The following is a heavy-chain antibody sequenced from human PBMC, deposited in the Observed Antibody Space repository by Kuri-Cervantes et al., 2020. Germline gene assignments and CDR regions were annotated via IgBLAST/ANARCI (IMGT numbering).Heavy chain of an antibody. Sequence: GGSLRHLCAVSVFTFSSYDMHWVRQATGKGLEWVSAISTAGDTYYPGSVKGRFTISRDNAKNSLYPQMNRLRAEDTALYYCAIQRGAPVILTGLFDFDYWGQGTLVTVSS. CDR1: VFTFSSYD. CDR3: AIQRGAPVILTGLFDFDY. D-gene: IGHD3-9*01. V-gene: IGHV3-13*01. CDR2: ISTAGDT. J-gene: IGHJ4*02.